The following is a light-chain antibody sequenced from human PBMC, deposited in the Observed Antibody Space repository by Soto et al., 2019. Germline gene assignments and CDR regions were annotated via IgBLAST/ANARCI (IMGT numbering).Light chain of an antibody. CDR3: QQYYSFPPT. CDR2: GAS. Sequence: DIQITQSPSSLSASVGDRVTITCRASQSISKYLNWYQHKPGKGPKLLIYGASTLQSGVPSRFSGSGSGTDFTLTISSLQPEDFATYYCQQYYSFPPTFGQGTKVDI. V-gene: IGKV1-39*01. J-gene: IGKJ1*01. CDR1: QSISKY.